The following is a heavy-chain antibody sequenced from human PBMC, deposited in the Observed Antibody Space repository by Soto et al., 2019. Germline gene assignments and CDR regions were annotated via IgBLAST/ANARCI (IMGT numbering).Heavy chain of an antibody. D-gene: IGHD6-13*01. V-gene: IGHV4-59*08. Sequence: PSETLSGTCTGSGGSIRSYYWVWCRRPLGKGLEWIGYIYYSGSTNYNPSLKSRVTISVDTSKNQFSLKLSSVTAADTAVYYCARAKAPLHSSSWYWFHPWGQGTLVTVS. CDR3: ARAKAPLHSSSWYWFHP. CDR1: GGSIRSYY. J-gene: IGHJ5*02. CDR2: IYYSGST.